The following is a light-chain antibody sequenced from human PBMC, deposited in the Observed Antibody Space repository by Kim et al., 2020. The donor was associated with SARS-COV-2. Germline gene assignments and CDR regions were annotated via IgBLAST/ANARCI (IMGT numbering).Light chain of an antibody. Sequence: SYELTQPPSVSVAPGKTARITCGGNNIGSKSVHWYQQKPGQAPLLVMYYDSDRPSGITERFSGSNSGNTAALTISRVEAGDEADYYCQVWDTSSDHSWVFGGGTQLTVL. J-gene: IGLJ3*02. V-gene: IGLV3-21*04. CDR3: QVWDTSSDHSWV. CDR1: NIGSKS. CDR2: YDS.